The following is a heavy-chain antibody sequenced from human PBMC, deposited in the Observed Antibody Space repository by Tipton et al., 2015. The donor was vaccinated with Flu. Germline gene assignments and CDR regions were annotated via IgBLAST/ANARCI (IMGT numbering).Heavy chain of an antibody. CDR1: GGSISSYY. D-gene: IGHD3-10*01. CDR3: ARGYGSGSYYPVFDS. J-gene: IGHJ4*02. CDR2: IYYSGST. V-gene: IGHV4-59*01. Sequence: TLSFTCTVSGGSISSYYWSWIRQPPGKGLEWIGYIYYSGSTNYNPPLKSRVTISVDTSKNQFSLKLSSVTAADTAVYYCARGYGSGSYYPVFDSWGQGTLVTVST.